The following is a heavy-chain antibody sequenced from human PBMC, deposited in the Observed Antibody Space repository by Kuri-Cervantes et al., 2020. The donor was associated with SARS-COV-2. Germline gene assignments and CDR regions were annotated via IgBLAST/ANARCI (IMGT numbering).Heavy chain of an antibody. Sequence: SVKVSCKASGCTFTSYAMQWVRQARGQRLEWIGWIVVGSGNANKAQKFQERVTITRDMSTSTDYMELSSLRSEDMDVYYCAAALIDAFDIWGQGTMVTVSS. CDR1: GCTFTSYA. V-gene: IGHV1-58*02. CDR3: AAALIDAFDI. CDR2: IVVGSGNA. J-gene: IGHJ3*02.